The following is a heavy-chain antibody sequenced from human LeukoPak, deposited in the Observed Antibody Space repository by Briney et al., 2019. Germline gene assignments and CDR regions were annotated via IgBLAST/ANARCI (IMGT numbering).Heavy chain of an antibody. CDR3: ARHRDGGTYPLDF. D-gene: IGHD1-26*01. Sequence: SETLSLTCTVSGDSIRSYYWSWIRQSPEKGLEWIAYIHDSGSTNYNPSLKSRVTISVDTSKNQLSLKLSSVTAADTAVYYCARHRDGGTYPLDFWGQGTLVIVSS. V-gene: IGHV4-59*08. CDR2: IHDSGST. J-gene: IGHJ4*02. CDR1: GDSIRSYY.